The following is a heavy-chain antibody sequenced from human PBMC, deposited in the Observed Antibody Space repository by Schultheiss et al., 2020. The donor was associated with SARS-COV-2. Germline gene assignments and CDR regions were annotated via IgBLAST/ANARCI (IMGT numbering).Heavy chain of an antibody. J-gene: IGHJ4*02. CDR1: GFTFSSYG. D-gene: IGHD1-26*01. Sequence: GGSLRLSCAASGFTFSSYGMHWVRQAPDKGLEWVAVISYDGSNKYYADSVKGRFTISRDISKNTLYLQMNSLRAEDTAVYYCAKDLRSGSYYYYFDYWGQGTLVTVSS. CDR3: AKDLRSGSYYYYFDY. CDR2: ISYDGSNK. V-gene: IGHV3-33*05.